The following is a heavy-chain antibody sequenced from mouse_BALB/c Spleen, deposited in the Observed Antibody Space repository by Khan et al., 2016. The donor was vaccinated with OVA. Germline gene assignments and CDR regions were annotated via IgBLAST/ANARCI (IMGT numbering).Heavy chain of an antibody. D-gene: IGHD2-10*01. Sequence: VKLLESGAELARPGASVKMSCKASGYTFTSYTMHWVKQRPGQGLEWIGYMTPSNGYTNYNQKFRDKATLTADKSSSTAYMQLSSLKSEVSAVLYCASVRPYHANYGAWFAYWGQGTRVTVSA. J-gene: IGHJ3*01. V-gene: IGHV1-4*01. CDR1: GYTFTSYT. CDR3: ASVRPYHANYGAWFAY. CDR2: MTPSNGYT.